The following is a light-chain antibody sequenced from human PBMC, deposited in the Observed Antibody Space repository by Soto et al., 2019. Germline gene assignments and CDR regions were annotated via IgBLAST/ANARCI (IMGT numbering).Light chain of an antibody. CDR3: QQHNGYSERM. Sequence: DIKMTQSPSTLAASIGERVPITCRASQSISHWLAWYQQTPGKAPKLLINNASTIETRVPSRFSGSGAGTEFTLTISSLQPDDFATYYGQQHNGYSERMFGQGTKVDIK. V-gene: IGKV1-5*03. J-gene: IGKJ1*01. CDR2: NAS. CDR1: QSISHW.